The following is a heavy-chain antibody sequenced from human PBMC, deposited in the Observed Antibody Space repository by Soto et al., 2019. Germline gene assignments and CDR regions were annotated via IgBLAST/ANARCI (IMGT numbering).Heavy chain of an antibody. J-gene: IGHJ6*02. CDR3: AKAGAVFGLGDV. CDR2: INHSGST. Sequence: SETLSLTCAVYGGSFSGYDWSWIRQPPGKVLEWIGEINHSGSTNYNPSLKSRVTISVDTSKDQFPLKLSSATAADTAVYYCAKAGAVFGLGDVWGQGTTVTVSS. CDR1: GGSFSGYD. D-gene: IGHD3-10*02. V-gene: IGHV4-34*01.